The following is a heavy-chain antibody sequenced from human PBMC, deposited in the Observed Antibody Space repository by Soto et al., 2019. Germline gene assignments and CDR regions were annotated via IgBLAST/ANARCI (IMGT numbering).Heavy chain of an antibody. CDR2: IYYSGST. CDR1: GGSISSYY. J-gene: IGHJ4*02. CDR3: ARGTMDSGYVYDY. D-gene: IGHD5-12*01. Sequence: ATSSETLSLTCTVSGGSISSYYWSWIRQPPGKGLEWIGYIYYSGSTNYTPSLKSRVTISVDTSKNQFSLKLSSVTAADTAVYYCARGTMDSGYVYDYWGQGTLVTVSS. V-gene: IGHV4-59*01.